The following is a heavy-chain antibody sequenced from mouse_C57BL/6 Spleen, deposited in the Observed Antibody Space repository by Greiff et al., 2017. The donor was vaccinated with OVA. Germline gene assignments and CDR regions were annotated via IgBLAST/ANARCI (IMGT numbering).Heavy chain of an antibody. CDR1: GYTFTSYW. CDR3: ARSGDGYRYAMDY. V-gene: IGHV1-72*01. CDR2: IDPNSGGT. D-gene: IGHD2-3*01. J-gene: IGHJ4*01. Sequence: QVQLQQPGAELVKPGASVKLSCKASGYTFTSYWMHWVKQRPGRGLEWIGRIDPNSGGTKYNEKFKSKATLTVDKPSSTAYMQLSSLPSEDSAVYYCARSGDGYRYAMDYWGQGTSVTVSS.